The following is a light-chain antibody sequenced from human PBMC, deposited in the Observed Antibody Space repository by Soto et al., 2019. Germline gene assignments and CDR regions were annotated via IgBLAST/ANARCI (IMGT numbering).Light chain of an antibody. V-gene: IGKV3-11*01. CDR2: DAS. CDR3: QQRNNWPPSIT. CDR1: QSVGGH. J-gene: IGKJ5*01. Sequence: EIVLTQSPATLPLSPGERATLSCRASQSVGGHLAWYQQKPGQAPRLLIYDASDRATGIPARFSGSLSETDFTLTISSLEPDDFAVYYCQQRNNWPPSITFGPGTRLEIK.